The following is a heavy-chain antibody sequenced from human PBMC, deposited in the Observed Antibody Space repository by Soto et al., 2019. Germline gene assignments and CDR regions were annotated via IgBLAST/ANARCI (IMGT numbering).Heavy chain of an antibody. D-gene: IGHD6-13*01. V-gene: IGHV3-30*18. CDR3: AKVRIAAAGTLPRVGYFDY. CDR1: GFTFSSYG. J-gene: IGHJ4*02. Sequence: PGGSLRLSCAASGFTFSSYGMHWVRQAPGKGLEWVAVISYDGSNKYYADSVKGRFTISRDNSKNTLYLQMNSLRAEDTAVYYCAKVRIAAAGTLPRVGYFDYWGQGTLVTVSS. CDR2: ISYDGSNK.